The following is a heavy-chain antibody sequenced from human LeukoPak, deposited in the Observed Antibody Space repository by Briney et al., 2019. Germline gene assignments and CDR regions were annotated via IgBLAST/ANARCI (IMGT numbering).Heavy chain of an antibody. Sequence: PPETLSLTCTVSGDSMSPYCWSWLRQPAGKGLEWIGRIYNTVSTDYNPSLKSRLTISEDTSKNEFSLRLTSVTAADTAVYFCARRVAPGRHFDHWGQGILVTVSS. CDR1: GDSMSPYC. CDR2: IYNTVST. CDR3: ARRVAPGRHFDH. D-gene: IGHD3-10*01. J-gene: IGHJ4*02. V-gene: IGHV4-4*07.